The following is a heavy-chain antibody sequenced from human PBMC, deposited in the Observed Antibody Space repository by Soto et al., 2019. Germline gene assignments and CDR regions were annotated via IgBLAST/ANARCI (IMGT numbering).Heavy chain of an antibody. J-gene: IGHJ4*02. CDR3: ARGKHCYGSGSAKFDY. CDR1: GGSFSGYY. D-gene: IGHD3-10*01. V-gene: IGHV4-34*01. CDR2: INHSGST. Sequence: QVQLQQWGAGLLKPSETLSLTCAVYGGSFSGYYWSWIRQPPGKGLEWIGEINHSGSTNYNPSLNRRVTISVDTSKNQFSLKLSSVTAADTAVYYWARGKHCYGSGSAKFDYWGQGTLVTVSS.